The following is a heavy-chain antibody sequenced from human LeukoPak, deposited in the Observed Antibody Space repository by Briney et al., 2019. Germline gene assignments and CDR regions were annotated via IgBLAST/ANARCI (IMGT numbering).Heavy chain of an antibody. D-gene: IGHD3-22*01. V-gene: IGHV1-2*06. CDR3: ARYDSSGYYPDRTFDY. J-gene: IGHJ4*02. CDR1: GYTFTGYY. Sequence: ASVKVSCKASGYTFTGYYMHWVRQAPGQGLEWMGRINPNSGGTNYAQKFQGRVTMTRDTSISIVYMELSRLRSDDTAVYYCARYDSSGYYPDRTFDYWGQGTLVTVSS. CDR2: INPNSGGT.